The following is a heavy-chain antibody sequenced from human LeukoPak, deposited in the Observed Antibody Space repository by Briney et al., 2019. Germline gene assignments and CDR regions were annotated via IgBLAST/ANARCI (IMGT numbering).Heavy chain of an antibody. Sequence: GGSLRLSCAASGFTFSSYWMSWVRQAPGKGLEWVANIKQDGSEKYYVDSVKGRFTISRDNAKNSLYLQMNSLRAEDTAVYYCARDRSLWLKNYYYMDVWDKGTTVTVSS. CDR1: GFTFSSYW. D-gene: IGHD3-10*01. CDR2: IKQDGSEK. CDR3: ARDRSLWLKNYYYMDV. J-gene: IGHJ6*03. V-gene: IGHV3-7*01.